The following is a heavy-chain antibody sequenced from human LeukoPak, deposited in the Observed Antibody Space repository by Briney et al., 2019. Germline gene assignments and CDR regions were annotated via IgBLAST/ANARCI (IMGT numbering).Heavy chain of an antibody. CDR3: AREEEMVYGDFDY. CDR1: GYTFNSND. J-gene: IGHJ4*02. V-gene: IGHV1-8*01. CDR2: MNPNSGNT. D-gene: IGHD2-8*01. Sequence: GASVKVSCKXSGYTFNSNDINWVRQAPGQGLEWMRWMNPNSGNTGYAQKFQGRVTMTRNTSISTAYMELSSLRSEDTAVYYCAREEEMVYGDFDYWGQGTLVTVSS.